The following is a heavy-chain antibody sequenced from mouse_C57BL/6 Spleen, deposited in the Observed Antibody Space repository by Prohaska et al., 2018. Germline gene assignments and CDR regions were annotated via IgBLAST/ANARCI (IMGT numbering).Heavy chain of an antibody. CDR2: INFDGSAI. CDR3: MRYGLRYWYFDV. Sequence: EVQLLETGGGLVQPGGSRVLSCEGSGFTFSGFWMSWVRQTPGKTLEWIGDINFDGSAINYATSIKDRFTIFRDNDKSTLYLQMSNVRSEDTATYFCMRYGLRYWYFDVWGTGTTVTVSS. CDR1: GFTFSGFW. V-gene: IGHV11-2*01. D-gene: IGHD1-1*01. J-gene: IGHJ1*03.